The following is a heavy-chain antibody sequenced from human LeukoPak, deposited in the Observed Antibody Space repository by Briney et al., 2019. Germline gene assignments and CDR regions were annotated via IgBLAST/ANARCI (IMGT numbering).Heavy chain of an antibody. CDR2: INPSGGT. V-gene: IGHV1-46*01. CDR3: AREGVAGTGLDY. Sequence: ASVKVSCKASGYTFSIYNMHWVRQAPGQGLEWMGIINPSGGTSYAQNLQGRITMTRDTSTSTLYMELSSLRSEDTAVYPCAREGVAGTGLDYWGQGTLVTVSS. D-gene: IGHD6-13*01. J-gene: IGHJ4*02. CDR1: GYTFSIYN.